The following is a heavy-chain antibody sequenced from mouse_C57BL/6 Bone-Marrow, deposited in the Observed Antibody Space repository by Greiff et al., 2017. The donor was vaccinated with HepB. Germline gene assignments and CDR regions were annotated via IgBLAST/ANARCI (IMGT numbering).Heavy chain of an antibody. J-gene: IGHJ4*01. V-gene: IGHV10-1*01. D-gene: IGHD1-1*01. CDR2: IRSKSNNYAT. CDR1: GFSFNTYA. Sequence: EVKLVESGGGLVQPKGSLKLSCAASGFSFNTYAMNWVRQAPGKGLEWVARIRSKSNNYATYYADSVKDRFTISRDDSESMLYLQMNNLKTEDTAMYYCVSRITTVVAHYYAMDYWGQGTSVTVSS. CDR3: VSRITTVVAHYYAMDY.